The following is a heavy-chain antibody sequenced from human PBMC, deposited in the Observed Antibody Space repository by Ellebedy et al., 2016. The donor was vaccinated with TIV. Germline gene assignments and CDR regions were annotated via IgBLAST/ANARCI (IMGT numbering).Heavy chain of an antibody. V-gene: IGHV4-39*02. CDR2: IYYSGTT. CDR1: GGSVTSSDYY. D-gene: IGHD1-1*01. CDR3: VRHLQLQLEAFHI. Sequence: SETLSLXXTVSGGSVTSSDYYWGWIRQPPGKGLEWIGSIYYSGTTYYNASLKSRLTISVDTSKNHLSLRLSSVTAAETAVYYCVRHLQLQLEAFHIWGQGTMVTVSS. J-gene: IGHJ3*02.